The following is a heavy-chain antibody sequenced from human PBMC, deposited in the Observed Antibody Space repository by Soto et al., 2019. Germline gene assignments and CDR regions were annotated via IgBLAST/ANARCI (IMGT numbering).Heavy chain of an antibody. CDR3: ARVKWRRHPLGAFDI. Sequence: QVQLVQSGAEEKKPGSSVKVSCKASGGTFSSYAISWVRQAPGQGLEWMGGIIPIFGTANYAQKFQGRVTITADESTSTTYMELSSLRSEDTAVYYCARVKWRRHPLGAFDIWGQGTMVTVSS. V-gene: IGHV1-69*12. CDR2: IIPIFGTA. D-gene: IGHD1-26*01. J-gene: IGHJ3*02. CDR1: GGTFSSYA.